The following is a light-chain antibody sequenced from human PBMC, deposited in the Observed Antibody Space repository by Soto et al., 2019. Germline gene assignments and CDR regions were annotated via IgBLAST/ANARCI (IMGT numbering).Light chain of an antibody. Sequence: IVMTQYPATLSMSPGERANLSCRASESVSINLAWYQQKPGQSPRLLVYDASTRATGIPARFTGSGSGTEFTLTISSLQSEDFAVYFCQQYNNWPPSWTFGQGTKVDIK. V-gene: IGKV3-15*01. CDR3: QQYNNWPPSWT. CDR1: ESVSIN. CDR2: DAS. J-gene: IGKJ1*01.